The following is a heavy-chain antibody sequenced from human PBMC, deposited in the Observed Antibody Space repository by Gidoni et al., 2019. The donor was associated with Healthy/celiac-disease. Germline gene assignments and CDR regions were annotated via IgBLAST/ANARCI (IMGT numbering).Heavy chain of an antibody. Sequence: QVQLVQSGAEVKKPGASVKVSCKASGSTFTGSSIPWVRQAPGQGLEWKGWTNPNSGGTNYAQKFQGRVTMTRDTSISTAYMELSRLRSDDTAVYYCARDNRYCSSTSCYKSEGDAFDIWGQGTMVTVSS. J-gene: IGHJ3*02. CDR1: GSTFTGSS. CDR2: TNPNSGGT. V-gene: IGHV1-2*02. D-gene: IGHD2-2*02. CDR3: ARDNRYCSSTSCYKSEGDAFDI.